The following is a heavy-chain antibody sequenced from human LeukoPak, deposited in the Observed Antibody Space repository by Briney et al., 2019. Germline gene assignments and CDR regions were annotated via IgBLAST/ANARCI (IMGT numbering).Heavy chain of an antibody. CDR1: GFTFSGYA. CDR2: ISGRGDNT. CDR3: AKRVQGNTGPFHC. D-gene: IGHD4-23*01. J-gene: IGHJ4*02. V-gene: IGHV3-23*01. Sequence: GWSLRLSCAASGFTFSGYAMSWVRQAPGKGLEWVSGISGRGDNTYYADSVKGRFTISRDNSKNTLRLQMNSLRDEDTAVYYCAKRVQGNTGPFHCWGQGTLASVSS.